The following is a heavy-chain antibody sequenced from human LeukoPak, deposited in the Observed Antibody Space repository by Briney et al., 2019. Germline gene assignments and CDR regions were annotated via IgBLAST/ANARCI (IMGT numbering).Heavy chain of an antibody. CDR1: GYTFTSYD. V-gene: IGHV1-8*01. J-gene: IGHJ4*02. D-gene: IGHD3-10*01. Sequence: ASVKVSCKASGYTFTSYDIHWVRQATGQGLEWMGWMNPNSGNTGYAQKFQGRVTMTRNTSISTAYMELSSLRSEDTAVYYCARGDSALLWFGELYRPKAPFDYWGQGTLVTVSS. CDR2: MNPNSGNT. CDR3: ARGDSALLWFGELYRPKAPFDY.